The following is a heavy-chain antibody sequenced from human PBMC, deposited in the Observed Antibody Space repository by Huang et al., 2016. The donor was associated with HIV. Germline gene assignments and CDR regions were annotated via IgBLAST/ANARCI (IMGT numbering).Heavy chain of an antibody. CDR3: ARGIAAGDY. V-gene: IGHV1-3*01. D-gene: IGHD6-25*01. J-gene: IGHJ4*02. Sequence: QVQLVQSGAEVKKPGASVKVSCKASGYIFSTYDTHGVRQAPGQRLEWMGRINAGNGNTKYSQRFQGRVTMTRDTAANTAYVELSSLRSEDTGVYYCARGIAAGDYWGQGTLVTVSS. CDR2: INAGNGNT. CDR1: GYIFSTYD.